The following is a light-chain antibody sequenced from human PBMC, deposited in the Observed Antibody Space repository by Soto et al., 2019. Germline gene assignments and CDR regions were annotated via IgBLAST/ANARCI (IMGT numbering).Light chain of an antibody. CDR3: QQYSVYWT. CDR2: GAS. CDR1: QSVSSS. J-gene: IGKJ1*01. V-gene: IGKV3-15*01. Sequence: EILMPQSPAALSVSPGETAIMSCRASQSVSSSLAWYQQTPGRAPRLLIYGASIRATGIPTRFSGSGSGTEFTLTISSLQSEDFATYYCQQYSVYWTFGQGTKV.